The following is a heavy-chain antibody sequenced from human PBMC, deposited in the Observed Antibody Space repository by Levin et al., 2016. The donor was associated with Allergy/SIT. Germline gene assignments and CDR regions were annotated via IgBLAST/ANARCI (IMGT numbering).Heavy chain of an antibody. D-gene: IGHD6-13*01. CDR2: ILGNGDGT. CDR1: GFTFSAYV. J-gene: IGHJ4*02. CDR3: AKDFFAMRAAAGTILDY. V-gene: IGHV3-23*01. Sequence: GESLKISCASSGFTFSAYVMTWVRQSPGKGLEWVSSILGNGDGTYYADSVKGRFIVSRDNSRNTLYLQMSSLKAEDTAVYYCAKDFFAMRAAAGTILDYWGQGTLVTVSS.